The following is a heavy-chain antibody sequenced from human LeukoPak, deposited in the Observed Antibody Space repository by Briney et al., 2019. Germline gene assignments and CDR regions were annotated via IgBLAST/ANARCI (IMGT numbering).Heavy chain of an antibody. Sequence: KPSETLSLTCTVSGGSISSSSYYWGWIHQPPGKGLEWIGSIYYSGSTYYNPSLKSRVTISVDPSKNQFSLKLSSVTAADTAVYYCARHSGYSYGYAYYYYYMDVWGKGTTVTVSS. D-gene: IGHD5-18*01. V-gene: IGHV4-39*01. CDR1: GGSISSSSYY. J-gene: IGHJ6*03. CDR3: ARHSGYSYGYAYYYYYMDV. CDR2: IYYSGST.